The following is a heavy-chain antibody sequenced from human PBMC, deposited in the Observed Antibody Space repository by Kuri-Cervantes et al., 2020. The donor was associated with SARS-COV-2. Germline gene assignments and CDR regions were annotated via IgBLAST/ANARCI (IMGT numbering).Heavy chain of an antibody. CDR2: ISGSGGST. Sequence: GESLKISCAASGFTFSSYAMSWVRQAPGKGLEWCSAISGSGGSTYYADSVKGRFTICRDNAKTSLYLKMNSLGDEDTAVYYCASGCYLNLDYWGQGTLVTVSS. V-gene: IGHV3-23*01. CDR1: GFTFSSYA. J-gene: IGHJ4*02. CDR3: ASGCYLNLDY. D-gene: IGHD1-26*01.